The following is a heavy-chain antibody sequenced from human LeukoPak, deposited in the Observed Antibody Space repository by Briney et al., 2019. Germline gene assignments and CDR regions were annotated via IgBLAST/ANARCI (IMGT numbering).Heavy chain of an antibody. V-gene: IGHV1-2*02. J-gene: IGHJ4*02. CDR1: GYTFTGYY. CDR2: INPNSGGT. CDR3: ERVVATTRILDY. Sequence: GASVKVSCKASGYTFTGYYMHWVRQAPGQGLEWMGWINPNSGGTNYAQKFQGRVTMTRDTSISTAYMELSRLRSDDTAVYYCERVVATTRILDYWGQGTLVTVSS. D-gene: IGHD5-12*01.